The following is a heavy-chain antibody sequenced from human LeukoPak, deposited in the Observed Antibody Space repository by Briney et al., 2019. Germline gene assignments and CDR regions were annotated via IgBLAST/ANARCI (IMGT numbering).Heavy chain of an antibody. Sequence: GGSLRLSCAASGFTFSSYAMHWVRQAPGKGLEWVAVISYDGSNKYYADSVKGRFTISRDNSKNTLYLQMNSLRAEDTAVYYCAGHHYGSGSDDAFDIWGQGTMVTVSS. CDR3: AGHHYGSGSDDAFDI. CDR2: ISYDGSNK. V-gene: IGHV3-30*04. J-gene: IGHJ3*02. D-gene: IGHD3-10*01. CDR1: GFTFSSYA.